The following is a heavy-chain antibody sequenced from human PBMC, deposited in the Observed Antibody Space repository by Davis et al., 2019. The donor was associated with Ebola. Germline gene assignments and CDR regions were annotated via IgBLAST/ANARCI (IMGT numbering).Heavy chain of an antibody. Sequence: GRSLRPSCAPSAFTFSNWWMSWVRQPPGTGLEWVANIKQDGTEKQYVDFVKGRFTISRDNAMNSLYLQMNSLRAEDTAVYYCARIRRSENGDLWGRGTLVNVSS. D-gene: IGHD3-3*01. CDR3: ARIRRSENGDL. CDR2: IKQDGTEK. V-gene: IGHV3-7*03. J-gene: IGHJ2*01. CDR1: AFTFSNWW.